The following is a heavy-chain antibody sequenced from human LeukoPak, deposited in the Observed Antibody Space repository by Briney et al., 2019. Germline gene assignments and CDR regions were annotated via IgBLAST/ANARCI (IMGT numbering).Heavy chain of an antibody. J-gene: IGHJ5*02. CDR1: GYTFTSYG. V-gene: IGHV1-8*02. D-gene: IGHD3-10*01. CDR2: VNPNSGNT. CDR3: ARGGRITMVRGVSGYNWFDP. Sequence: AASVKVSCKASGYTFTSYGISWVRQAPGQGLEWMGWVNPNSGNTGYAQKFQGRVTMTRNTSIGTAYMELSSLRSEDTAVYYCARGGRITMVRGVSGYNWFDPWGQGTLVTVSS.